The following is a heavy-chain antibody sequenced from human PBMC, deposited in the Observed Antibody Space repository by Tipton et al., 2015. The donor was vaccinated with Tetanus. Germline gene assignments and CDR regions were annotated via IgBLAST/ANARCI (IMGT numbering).Heavy chain of an antibody. V-gene: IGHV4-30-4*01. D-gene: IGHD3-3*01. CDR1: GGSFTSDNSY. Sequence: LRLSCTVSGGSFTSDNSYWSWIRKPPGKGLEWIGYINYSGSSYYSPSLKSRVTMSADTSKNQFSLKLTSLTVADTAVYYCARDHQGYHYESNGFYTPLYYFDFWGQGTLVTVSS. CDR2: INYSGSS. CDR3: ARDHQGYHYESNGFYTPLYYFDF. J-gene: IGHJ4*02.